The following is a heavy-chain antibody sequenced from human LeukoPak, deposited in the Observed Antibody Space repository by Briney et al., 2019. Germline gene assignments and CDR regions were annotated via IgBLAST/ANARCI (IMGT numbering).Heavy chain of an antibody. D-gene: IGHD2-21*01. V-gene: IGHV4-4*07. Sequence: SETLSLTCTVSGGSISSYYWSWIRQPPGKGLEWIGRIYTSGSTNYNPSLKSRVTMSVDTSKNQFSLKLSSVTAADTAVYYCARDVKLAYCGGDCIDAFDIWGQGTMVTVSS. J-gene: IGHJ3*02. CDR1: GGSISSYY. CDR2: IYTSGST. CDR3: ARDVKLAYCGGDCIDAFDI.